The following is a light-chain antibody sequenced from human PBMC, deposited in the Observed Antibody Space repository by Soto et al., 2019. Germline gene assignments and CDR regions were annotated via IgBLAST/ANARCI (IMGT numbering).Light chain of an antibody. V-gene: IGLV2-14*01. CDR3: NSYTSSTTVV. CDR1: SSDVGGYNY. CDR2: EVR. Sequence: QSVLTQPASVSGSPGQSITISCTGTSSDVGGYNYVSWYQQYPGKAPKLMIYEVRNRPSGVSNRFSGSRSGNTASLTISGLQAEDEADYYCNSYTSSTTVVFGGGTKVTVL. J-gene: IGLJ2*01.